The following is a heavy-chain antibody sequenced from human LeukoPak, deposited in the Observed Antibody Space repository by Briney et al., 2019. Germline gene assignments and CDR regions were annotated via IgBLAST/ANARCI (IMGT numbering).Heavy chain of an antibody. D-gene: IGHD3-22*01. CDR3: ARNDYYSADY. Sequence: SETLSLTCTVSGGSINGYYWSWIRQPPGKGLEWIGYIYYNGRANYNPSLESRVTISVDTSKNRFSLKVTSVTAADTAVYHCARNDYYSADYWGQGTLVTVSS. CDR2: IYYNGRA. CDR1: GGSINGYY. J-gene: IGHJ4*02. V-gene: IGHV4-59*01.